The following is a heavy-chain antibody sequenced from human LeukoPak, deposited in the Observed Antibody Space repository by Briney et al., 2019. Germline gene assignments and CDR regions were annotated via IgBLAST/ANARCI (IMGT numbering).Heavy chain of an antibody. D-gene: IGHD3-22*01. J-gene: IGHJ4*02. CDR1: GFTFSSYA. CDR3: AKDSPTPPYYYNSSGYFSD. V-gene: IGHV3-23*01. CDR2: ISGSGGST. Sequence: GGSLRLSCAASGFTFSSYAMSWVRQAPGKGLEWVSAISGSGGSTYYADSVKGRFTISRDNSKNTLYLQMNSLRAEDTAVYYCAKDSPTPPYYYNSSGYFSDWGQGTLVTVSS.